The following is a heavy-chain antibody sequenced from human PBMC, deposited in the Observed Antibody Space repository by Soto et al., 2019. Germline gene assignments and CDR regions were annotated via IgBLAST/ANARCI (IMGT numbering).Heavy chain of an antibody. CDR1: GGSISSYY. V-gene: IGHV4-59*01. Sequence: PSETLSLTCSVSGGSISSYYWSWIRQPPGKGLEWIGYIYYSGSTNYNPSLKSRVTISVDTSKNQFSLKLSSVTAADTAVSYCARDRRDYTYGYGMHVWGQGTMVTVSS. J-gene: IGHJ6*02. CDR2: IYYSGST. D-gene: IGHD4-4*01. CDR3: ARDRRDYTYGYGMHV.